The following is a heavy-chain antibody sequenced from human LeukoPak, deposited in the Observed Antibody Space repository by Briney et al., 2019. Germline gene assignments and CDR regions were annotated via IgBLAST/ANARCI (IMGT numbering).Heavy chain of an antibody. J-gene: IGHJ3*01. Sequence: ASVKVSCKASGYTFTTYGISWVRQAPGQGLEWMGWASGNNGNTNYAQKLQGRVTMTTDTSTNTAYMELRSLRSDDTAVYYCARDFDVWGQGTMVTVSS. CDR3: ARDFDV. V-gene: IGHV1-18*01. CDR2: ASGNNGNT. CDR1: GYTFTTYG.